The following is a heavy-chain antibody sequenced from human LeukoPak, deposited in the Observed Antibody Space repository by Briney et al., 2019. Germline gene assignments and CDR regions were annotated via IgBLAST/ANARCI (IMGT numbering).Heavy chain of an antibody. CDR2: IIPIFGTA. CDR3: ARSVQWLVPIFDY. V-gene: IGHV1-69*06. Sequence: SVKVSCKASGYTFTSYGISWVRQAPGQGLEWMGGIIPIFGTANYAQKFQGRVTITADKSTSTAYMELSSLRSEDTAVYYCARSVQWLVPIFDYWGQGTLVTVSS. J-gene: IGHJ4*02. D-gene: IGHD6-19*01. CDR1: GYTFTSYG.